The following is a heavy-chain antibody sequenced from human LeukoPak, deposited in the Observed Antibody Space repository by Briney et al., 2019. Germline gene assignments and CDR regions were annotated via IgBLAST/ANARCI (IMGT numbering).Heavy chain of an antibody. J-gene: IGHJ4*02. CDR3: AREKPKRWPQGLYFDY. CDR1: GGSFSGYY. V-gene: IGHV4-34*01. CDR2: INHSGST. Sequence: SETLSLTCAVYGGSFSGYYWSWIRQPPGKGLEWIGEINHSGSTNYNPSLKSRVTISVDTSKNQFSLKLSSVTAADTAVYYCAREKPKRWPQGLYFDYWGQGTLVTVSS.